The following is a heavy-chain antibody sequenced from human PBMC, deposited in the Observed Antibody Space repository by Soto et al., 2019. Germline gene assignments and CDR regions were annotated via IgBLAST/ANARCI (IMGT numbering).Heavy chain of an antibody. D-gene: IGHD3-22*01. CDR1: GGSISSSGYY. CDR3: ALDGGGYYHFDH. CDR2: VYYSGST. J-gene: IGHJ4*02. Sequence: SETLSLTCSVSGGSISSSGYYCTWIRQHPGKGLEWIGYVYYSGSTYYNPSLKSRVTISVDTSRNQFSLNLRSVTAADTAVYYCALDGGGYYHFDHWGQGTLVTVSS. V-gene: IGHV4-31*03.